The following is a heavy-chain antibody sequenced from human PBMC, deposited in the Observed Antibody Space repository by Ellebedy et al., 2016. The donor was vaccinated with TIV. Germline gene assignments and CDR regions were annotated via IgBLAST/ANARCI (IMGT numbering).Heavy chain of an antibody. CDR1: GFSLSTSGMC. CDR3: ARGRGFWDAYYYIMDV. J-gene: IGHJ6*02. Sequence: SGPTLVTPTQTLTLTCTFSGFSLSTSGMCVSWIRQPPVKALEWLALIDRHDDKYYTTSLKTRLTISKDTSKNQVVLTMTNMDPVDTATYYCARGRGFWDAYYYIMDVWGQGTTVTVSS. D-gene: IGHD3-10*01. CDR2: IDRHDDK. V-gene: IGHV2-70*01.